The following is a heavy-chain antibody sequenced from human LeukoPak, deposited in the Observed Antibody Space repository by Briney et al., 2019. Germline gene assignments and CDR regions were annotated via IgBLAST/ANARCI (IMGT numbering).Heavy chain of an antibody. D-gene: IGHD3-3*01. CDR1: GGSFSGYY. J-gene: IGHJ3*02. CDR2: INHSGST. Sequence: SETLSLTCAVYGGSFSGYYWSWIRHPPGKGLEWIGEINHSGSTNYNPSLKSRVTISVDTSKNQFSLKLSSVTAADTAVYYCARILRITIFGVAIGGAFDIWGQGTMVTVSS. CDR3: ARILRITIFGVAIGGAFDI. V-gene: IGHV4-34*01.